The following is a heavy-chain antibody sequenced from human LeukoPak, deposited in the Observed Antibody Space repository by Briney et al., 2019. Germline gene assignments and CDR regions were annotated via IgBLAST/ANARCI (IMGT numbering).Heavy chain of an antibody. Sequence: PSETLSLTCTVPGGSISSHYWSWIRQPPGKGLEWIGYIYNSRGTNYNPSLKSRVTISLDTSKNQFSLKLSSVTAADTAVYYCATYRSRGFDYWGEGTLVTVSS. CDR2: IYNSRGT. D-gene: IGHD2-21*01. CDR3: ATYRSRGFDY. V-gene: IGHV4-59*11. CDR1: GGSISSHY. J-gene: IGHJ4*02.